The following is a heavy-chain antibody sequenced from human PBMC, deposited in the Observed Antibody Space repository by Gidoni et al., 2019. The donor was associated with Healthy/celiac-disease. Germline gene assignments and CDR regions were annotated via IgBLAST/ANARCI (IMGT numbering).Heavy chain of an antibody. CDR1: GFTFRSSG. CDR3: AKDLKWLRFWAEGHPPDY. D-gene: IGHD5-12*01. J-gene: IGHJ4*02. CDR2: ISYDGSNK. V-gene: IGHV3-30*18. Sequence: QVQLVESGGGVVQPGRSLRLSCAGSGFTFRSSGRHWVRQAPGKGLEWVAVISYDGSNKYYADSVKGLFTISRDNSKNTLYLQMNSLRAEDTAVDYCAKDLKWLRFWAEGHPPDYWGQGTLVTVSS.